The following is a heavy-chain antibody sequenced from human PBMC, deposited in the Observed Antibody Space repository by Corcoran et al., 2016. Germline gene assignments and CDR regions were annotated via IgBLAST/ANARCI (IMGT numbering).Heavy chain of an antibody. CDR1: GGSVSGYY. J-gene: IGHJ6*02. D-gene: IGHD3-10*01. CDR3: AGGPQPRLGCYYYVMDV. CDR2: INHSGST. V-gene: IGHV4-34*01. Sequence: QLQLQQWGTGLLKPSETLSLTCAVYGGSVSGYYWSWIRQPPVKGLEWIGEINHSGSTNYNPSLKSPVTISVATSKNQFSLKLSSVTAADTAVYYCAGGPQPRLGCYYYVMDVWGQGTTVTVSS.